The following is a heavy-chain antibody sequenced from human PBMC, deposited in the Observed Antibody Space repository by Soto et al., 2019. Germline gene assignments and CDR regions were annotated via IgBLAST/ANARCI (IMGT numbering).Heavy chain of an antibody. CDR3: ARGGYCSGGSCYYIFDY. Sequence: EVQLVESGGGLVQPGGSPRLSCAASGFTFSSYWMHWVRQAPGKGLVWVSRINSDGSSTSYADSVKGRFTISRDNAKNTLYLQMNSRRAEDTAVYYCARGGYCSGGSCYYIFDYWGQGTLVTVSS. J-gene: IGHJ4*02. V-gene: IGHV3-74*01. CDR2: INSDGSST. D-gene: IGHD2-15*01. CDR1: GFTFSSYW.